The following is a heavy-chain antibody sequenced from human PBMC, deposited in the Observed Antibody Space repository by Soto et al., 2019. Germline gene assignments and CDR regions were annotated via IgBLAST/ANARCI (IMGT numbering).Heavy chain of an antibody. CDR2: INWDDDK. Sequence: SCPTLVNPTQTLTLTCTISGFSLRTSGMYVSWIRQPPGKALEWLAFINWDDDKYYSTSLKTRLTISRDTSKNQVVLTMTNMDPVDTATYYCARRAMIVHDAFDIWGQGTMVTVSS. J-gene: IGHJ3*02. D-gene: IGHD3-22*01. CDR1: GFSLRTSGMY. V-gene: IGHV2-70*01. CDR3: ARRAMIVHDAFDI.